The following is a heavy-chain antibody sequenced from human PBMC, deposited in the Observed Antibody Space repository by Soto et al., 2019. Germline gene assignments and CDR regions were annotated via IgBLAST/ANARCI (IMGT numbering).Heavy chain of an antibody. V-gene: IGHV4-31*03. Sequence: QVQLQESGPGLVKPSQTLSLTCTVSGGSISSGGYYWSWIRQHPGKGLEWIGYIYHSGGTYYNPSVXXRXTXXLDTSTNPFSLRLSSVTAADTAVYCCARARYDLHVWGQGTTVTASS. CDR1: GGSISSGGYY. CDR2: IYHSGGT. CDR3: ARARYDLHV. J-gene: IGHJ6*02.